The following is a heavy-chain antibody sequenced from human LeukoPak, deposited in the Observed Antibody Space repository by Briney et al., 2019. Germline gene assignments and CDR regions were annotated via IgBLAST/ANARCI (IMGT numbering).Heavy chain of an antibody. J-gene: IGHJ5*02. D-gene: IGHD3-10*01. CDR2: ISGSGTST. Sequence: GGSLRLSCVASGFTFSNHGMSWVRQAPRKGLEWISAISGSGTSTFYTESVKGRFTISRDNSKSTLYLQMNSLRAEDTAVYYCARDSPSYYYGSGTLDPWGQETLVTVSS. CDR3: ARDSPSYYYGSGTLDP. V-gene: IGHV3-23*01. CDR1: GFTFSNHG.